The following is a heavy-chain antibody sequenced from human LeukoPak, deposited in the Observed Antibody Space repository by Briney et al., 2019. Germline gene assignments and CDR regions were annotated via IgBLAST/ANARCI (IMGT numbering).Heavy chain of an antibody. CDR2: IYYSGST. CDR3: ARDQRGYSYGGVDY. Sequence: SETLSLTCAVSGGSISSGDYYWSWIRQPPGKGLERIGYIYYSGSTYYTPSPKSRVTISVDTSKNQFSLKLSSVTAADTAVYYCARDQRGYSYGGVDYWGQGTLVTVSS. V-gene: IGHV4-30-4*08. D-gene: IGHD5-18*01. J-gene: IGHJ4*02. CDR1: GGSISSGDYY.